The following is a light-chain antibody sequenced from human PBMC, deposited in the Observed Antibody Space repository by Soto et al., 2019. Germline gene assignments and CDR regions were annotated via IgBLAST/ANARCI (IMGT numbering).Light chain of an antibody. V-gene: IGKV3-15*01. J-gene: IGKJ4*01. Sequence: EIVMTQSPATLSVSPGERATLSCRASQSVSSNLAWYQQKPGQAPRLPMYGASSRAAGIPARFSGSGSGTEFTLTISSLQSEDFAVYYCHQYSNWPLTFGGGTKVDI. CDR1: QSVSSN. CDR3: HQYSNWPLT. CDR2: GAS.